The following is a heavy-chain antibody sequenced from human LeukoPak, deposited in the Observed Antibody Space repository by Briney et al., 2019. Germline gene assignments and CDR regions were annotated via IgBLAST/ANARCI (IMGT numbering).Heavy chain of an antibody. J-gene: IGHJ6*02. CDR3: ALGLLYYYYGMDV. V-gene: IGHV4-34*01. D-gene: IGHD1-26*01. Sequence: SETLSLTCAVYGGSFSGYYWTWIRQPPGKGLEWIGEINHSGSTNYNPSLKSRVTISVDTSKNQFSLKLSSVTAADAAVYYCALGLLYYYYGMDVWGQGTTVTVSS. CDR2: INHSGST. CDR1: GGSFSGYY.